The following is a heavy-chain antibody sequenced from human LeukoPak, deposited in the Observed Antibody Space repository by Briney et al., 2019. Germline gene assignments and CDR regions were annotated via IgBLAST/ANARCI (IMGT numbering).Heavy chain of an antibody. Sequence: PSETLSLTCTVSGGSISSSSYYWGWIRQPPGKGLEWIGSIYYSGSTYYNPSLKSRVTISVDTSKNQFSLKLSSVTAADTAVYYCALELGERYYYYYYMDVWGKGTTVTVSS. J-gene: IGHJ6*03. CDR2: IYYSGST. V-gene: IGHV4-39*01. CDR1: GGSISSSSYY. CDR3: ALELGERYYYYYYMDV. D-gene: IGHD7-27*01.